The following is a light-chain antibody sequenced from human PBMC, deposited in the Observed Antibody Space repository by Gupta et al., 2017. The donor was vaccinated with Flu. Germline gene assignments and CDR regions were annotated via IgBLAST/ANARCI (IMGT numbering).Light chain of an antibody. CDR1: SSDIGGYDY. J-gene: IGLJ1*01. Sequence: SVTVSCTGTSSDIGGYDYVSWDQQHPCKAPKLMIYDVIMRTSGVPDRFSGSKSGNTASLTISGRQAEDEADYYGCSFAGGGFYVFGTGTKVTVL. CDR3: CSFAGGGFYV. V-gene: IGLV2-11*01. CDR2: DVI.